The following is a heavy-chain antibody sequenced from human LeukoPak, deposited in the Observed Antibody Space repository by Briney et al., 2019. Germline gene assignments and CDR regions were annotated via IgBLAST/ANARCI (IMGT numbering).Heavy chain of an antibody. D-gene: IGHD6-6*01. CDR1: GFTFSTYA. V-gene: IGHV3-23*01. J-gene: IGHJ6*02. CDR3: AKDQPRPEYYYFYGADV. Sequence: PGGSLRLSCAASGFTFSTYAMTWVRQAPGKGLEWVSTISGSGGSTYYADSVKGRFTISRDNSKNTLYLQMNSLRAEDTAVFYCAKDQPRPEYYYFYGADVWGQGTTVTVSS. CDR2: ISGSGGST.